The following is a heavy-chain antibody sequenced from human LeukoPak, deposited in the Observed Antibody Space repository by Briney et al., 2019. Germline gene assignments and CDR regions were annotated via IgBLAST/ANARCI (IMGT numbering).Heavy chain of an antibody. CDR2: VKEDGTTK. V-gene: IGHV3-7*01. CDR3: VSQEVVPH. Sequence: GGSLRLSCAASGFSFTNYWMSWVRQAPGKGLEWVANVKEDGTTKQYVDSVKGRFTVSRDNAKNSLYLQMDSLRAEDAAVYYCVSQEVVPHWGQGTLVSVSS. D-gene: IGHD2-15*01. CDR1: GFSFTNYW. J-gene: IGHJ4*02.